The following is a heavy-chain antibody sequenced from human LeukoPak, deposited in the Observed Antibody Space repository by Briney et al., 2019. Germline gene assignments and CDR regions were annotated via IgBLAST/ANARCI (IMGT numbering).Heavy chain of an antibody. J-gene: IGHJ4*02. D-gene: IGHD3-10*01. Sequence: PSETLSLTCTVSGGSISSYYWSWIRQPAGKGLEWIGRIYTTGSTNYNPSLKSRVTMSVDTSKNQFSLKLSSVTAADTAVYYCARDAAYYYGSGSYRNGNDYWGQGSLATVSS. CDR3: ARDAAYYYGSGSYRNGNDY. CDR1: GGSISSYY. V-gene: IGHV4-4*07. CDR2: IYTTGST.